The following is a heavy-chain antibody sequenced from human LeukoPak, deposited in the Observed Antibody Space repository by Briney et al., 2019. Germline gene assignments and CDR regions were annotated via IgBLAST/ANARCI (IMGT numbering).Heavy chain of an antibody. V-gene: IGHV3-53*01. Sequence: GGSLRLSCTASGFPYGSTSMHWVRQAPGKGLEWVSVIYSGGSTYYADSVKGRFTISRDNSKNTLYLQMNSLRAEDTAVYYCARGGWELPYYFDYWGQGTLVTVSS. J-gene: IGHJ4*02. CDR3: ARGGWELPYYFDY. CDR2: IYSGGST. D-gene: IGHD1-26*01. CDR1: GFPYGSTS.